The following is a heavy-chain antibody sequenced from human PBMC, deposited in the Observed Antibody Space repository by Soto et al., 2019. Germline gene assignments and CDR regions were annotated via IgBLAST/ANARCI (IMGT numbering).Heavy chain of an antibody. CDR3: ARDGVY. CDR1: GGSISSHY. D-gene: IGHD3-16*01. J-gene: IGHJ4*02. V-gene: IGHV4-4*07. Sequence: QVQLQESGPGVVKPSETLSLTCSVSGGSISSHYWSWIRQPAGKGLEWIGRLYISGTTNYSPSLKRRVTMSVDMSKNQFSLKLISVTVADTAVYFCARDGVYWGQGILVTVSS. CDR2: LYISGTT.